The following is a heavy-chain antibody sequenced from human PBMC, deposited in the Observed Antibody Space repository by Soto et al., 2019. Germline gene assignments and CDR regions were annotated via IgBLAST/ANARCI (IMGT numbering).Heavy chain of an antibody. Sequence: PGGSLRLSCAASGFTSSSYVMHWVRQAPGKGLEWVALISYDGSDKDYADSVKGRFTISRDNSRNTLFLQMNSLRAEDTAVYYCARDYYKYYDSSGYYRSPAYWGQGTLVTVSS. CDR1: GFTSSSYV. J-gene: IGHJ4*02. V-gene: IGHV3-30-3*01. CDR3: ARDYYKYYDSSGYYRSPAY. CDR2: ISYDGSDK. D-gene: IGHD3-22*01.